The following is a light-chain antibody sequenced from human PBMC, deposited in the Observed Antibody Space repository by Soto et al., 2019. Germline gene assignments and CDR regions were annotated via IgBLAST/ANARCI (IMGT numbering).Light chain of an antibody. J-gene: IGKJ1*01. V-gene: IGKV4-1*01. CDR1: QSVLYSSYNRNY. CDR2: WAS. Sequence: DIVMTQSPDSLAVSLGERATINCKSNQSVLYSSYNRNYLTWYQQKPGQPPKLLIYWASTREFGVPDRFSGSGSGKDFTLTISTLQAEDVAVDSYHQHYTTPWTFGQGNKVEIK. CDR3: HQHYTTPWT.